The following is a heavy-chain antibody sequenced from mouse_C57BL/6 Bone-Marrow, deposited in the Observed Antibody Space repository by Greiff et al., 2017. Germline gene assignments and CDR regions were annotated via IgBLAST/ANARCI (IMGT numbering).Heavy chain of an antibody. CDR3: TTPLYNGNYRPY. Sequence: EVQLQQSGAELVRPGASVKLSCTASGFNIKDDYMHWVKHRPEQCLAWIGWLAPENGDTEYASKFQGKATITADTSSNTAYLQLSSLTSEDTAVYYCTTPLYNGNYRPYGGQGTLVTVSA. CDR2: LAPENGDT. D-gene: IGHD2-1*01. V-gene: IGHV14-4*01. J-gene: IGHJ3*01. CDR1: GFNIKDDY.